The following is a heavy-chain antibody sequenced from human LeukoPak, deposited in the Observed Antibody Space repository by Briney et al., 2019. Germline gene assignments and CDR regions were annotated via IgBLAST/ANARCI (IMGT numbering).Heavy chain of an antibody. V-gene: IGHV1-24*01. CDR3: ATSSGTYFLY. CDR1: GYTLTQLV. D-gene: IGHD1-26*01. J-gene: IGHJ4*02. CDR2: FDPEDGET. Sequence: ASVKVSCKVSGYTLTQLVIHWVRQAPGKGLEWMGGFDPEDGETIYAQKFQDRVTMTEDTSTDTAYMELRSLRSEETAFYYCATSSGTYFLYWGQGTLVTVS.